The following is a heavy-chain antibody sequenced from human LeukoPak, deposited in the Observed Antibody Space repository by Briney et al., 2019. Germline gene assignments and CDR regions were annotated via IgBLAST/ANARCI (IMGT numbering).Heavy chain of an antibody. CDR2: INHSGST. V-gene: IGHV4-34*01. Sequence: SEALSLTCAVYGGSFSGYYWSWIRQPPGKGLEWIGEINHSGSTNYNPSLKSRVTISVDTSKNQFSLKLSSVTAADTAVYYCARGFTLVRGVIRRPSYYFDYWGQGTLVTVSS. J-gene: IGHJ4*02. CDR3: ARGFTLVRGVIRRPSYYFDY. D-gene: IGHD3-10*01. CDR1: GGSFSGYY.